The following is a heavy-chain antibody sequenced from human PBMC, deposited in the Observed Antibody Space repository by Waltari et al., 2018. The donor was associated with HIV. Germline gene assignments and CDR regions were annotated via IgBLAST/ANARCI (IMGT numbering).Heavy chain of an antibody. V-gene: IGHV3-74*01. CDR3: ARDLVVLRYFDWLSTYFDY. Sequence: EVQLVESGGGLVQPGGSLRVYCAAPGFSFSSYWMHRARQAPGKGLVWVSRIKSDATITTYADSVKGRFTISRDNAKNTLFLQMNSLRAEDTAIYYCARDLVVLRYFDWLSTYFDYWGQGTLVTVSS. J-gene: IGHJ4*02. D-gene: IGHD3-9*01. CDR2: IKSDATIT. CDR1: GFSFSSYW.